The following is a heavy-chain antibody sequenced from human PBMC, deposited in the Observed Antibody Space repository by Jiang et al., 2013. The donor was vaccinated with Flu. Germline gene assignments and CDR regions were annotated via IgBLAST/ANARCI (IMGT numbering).Heavy chain of an antibody. Sequence: PTQTLTLTCTVSGISLSNARMGVSWFRPAPTGRPSEWLAHIFSNNAKSYSASLRSRLTISKDTSKSQVVLTMTNMDPVDTATYYCARIIDSDGYYYSDAFDIWGQGTMVTISS. CDR2: IFSNNAK. CDR3: ARIIDSDGYYYSDAFDI. V-gene: IGHV2-26*01. CDR1: GISLSNARMG. J-gene: IGHJ3*02. D-gene: IGHD3-22*01.